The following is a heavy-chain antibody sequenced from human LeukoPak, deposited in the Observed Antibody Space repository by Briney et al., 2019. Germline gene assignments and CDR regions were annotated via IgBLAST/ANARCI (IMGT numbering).Heavy chain of an antibody. CDR2: VDREGSDK. D-gene: IGHD3-16*01. J-gene: IGHJ6*02. Sequence: GGSLRLSCTASGFTFKGAWMSWVRQAPGKGLEWVANVDREGSDKNYVDSVKGRFTISRDNAKNSLYLQMNSLRVEDTAVYYCARDGVPGGRDVWGQGTTVTVS. V-gene: IGHV3-7*01. CDR3: ARDGVPGGRDV. CDR1: GFTFKGAW.